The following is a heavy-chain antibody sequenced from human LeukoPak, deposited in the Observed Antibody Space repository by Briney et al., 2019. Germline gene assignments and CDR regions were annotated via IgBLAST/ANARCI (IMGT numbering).Heavy chain of an antibody. CDR2: IYTSGST. D-gene: IGHD6-6*01. J-gene: IGHJ6*03. Sequence: SETLSLTCAVYGGSFSGYYWSWIRQPAGKGLEWIGRIYTSGSTNYNPSLKSRVTMSVDTSKNQFSLKLSSVTAADTAVYYCARVASIAARNAGGDYYYYYMDVWGKGTTVTVSS. CDR3: ARVASIAARNAGGDYYYYYMDV. CDR1: GGSFSGYY. V-gene: IGHV4-59*10.